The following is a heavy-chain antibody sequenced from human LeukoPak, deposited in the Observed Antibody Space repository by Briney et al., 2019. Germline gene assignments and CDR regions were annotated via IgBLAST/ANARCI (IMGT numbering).Heavy chain of an antibody. V-gene: IGHV4-39*07. CDR1: GGSIRSSSYY. J-gene: IGHJ6*02. CDR3: ARGEYGSGSYFSKDYYYGMDV. CDR2: IYYSGST. D-gene: IGHD3-10*01. Sequence: PSETLSLTCTVSGGSIRSSSYYWGWIRQPPGMGLEWIASIYYSGSTYYNPSLKSRVTISEDTSKHQFSLKLSSVTAADTAVYYCARGEYGSGSYFSKDYYYGMDVWGQGTTVTVSS.